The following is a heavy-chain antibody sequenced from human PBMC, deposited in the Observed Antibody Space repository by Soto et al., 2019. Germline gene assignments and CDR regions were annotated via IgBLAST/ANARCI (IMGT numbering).Heavy chain of an antibody. J-gene: IGHJ5*02. V-gene: IGHV4-31*03. CDR2: ISYSGIA. Sequence: PSGTXSLTCTVSGVSIGSSNYYWSWIRRHPGKGLEWLGYISYSGIASYNPSLRSRLIVSVDTSKNQFSLKLSSVTAADTAIYYCATGGHYDDLTGYFWKSCLDTWGQGTLVTVS. D-gene: IGHD3-9*01. CDR3: ATGGHYDDLTGYFWKSCLDT. CDR1: GVSIGSSNYY.